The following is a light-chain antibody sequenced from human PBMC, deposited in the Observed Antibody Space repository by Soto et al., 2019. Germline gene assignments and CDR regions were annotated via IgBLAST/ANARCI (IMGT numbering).Light chain of an antibody. CDR1: ESVRSY. CDR3: QQRSNWPPN. J-gene: IGKJ4*01. Sequence: EIVLTQSPATLSLSPGERATLSCRASESVRSYLAWYQHKPGQAPRLLIYDASTRATGIPARFSGSGSGTDFLLTISSLEPEDFAVYYCQQRSNWPPNFGGGTKVEIK. CDR2: DAS. V-gene: IGKV3-11*01.